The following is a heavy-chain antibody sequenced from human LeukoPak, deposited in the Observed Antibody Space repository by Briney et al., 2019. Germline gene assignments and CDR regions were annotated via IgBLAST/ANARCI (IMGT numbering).Heavy chain of an antibody. J-gene: IGHJ4*02. CDR3: AKDSDYAPGY. CDR2: ISWDGGST. CDR1: GFTFDDYA. Sequence: PGGSLRLSCAASGFTFDDYAMHWVRQAPGKGLEWVSLISWDGGSTYYADSVKGRFTISRDNSKNSLYLQMNSLRAEDTALYYCAKDSDYAPGYWGQGTLVTVSS. D-gene: IGHD4-17*01. V-gene: IGHV3-43D*03.